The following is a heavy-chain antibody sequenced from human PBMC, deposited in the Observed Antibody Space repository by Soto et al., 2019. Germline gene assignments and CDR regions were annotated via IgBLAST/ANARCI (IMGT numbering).Heavy chain of an antibody. CDR2: IWYDGTDE. J-gene: IGHJ4*02. D-gene: IGHD3-16*01. V-gene: IGHV3-33*03. CDR1: GFSFRTYG. Sequence: QVQLVESGGGVVPPGRSLRLSCAASGFSFRTYGMHWVRQAPGKGLEWVAVIWYDGTDEYYADSVKRRFTISRDNSKNTICLHMNSLRAEDTAVYYCAKARSVGGPLIIGYYFDTWGQGTLVTVSS. CDR3: AKARSVGGPLIIGYYFDT.